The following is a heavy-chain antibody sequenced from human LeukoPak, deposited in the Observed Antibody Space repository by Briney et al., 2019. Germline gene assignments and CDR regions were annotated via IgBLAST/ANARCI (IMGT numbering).Heavy chain of an antibody. D-gene: IGHD4-17*01. CDR2: INHSGST. J-gene: IGHJ6*03. Sequence: PSETLSLTCAVYGGSFSGYYWSWIRQPPGKGLEWIGEINHSGSTNYNPSLKSRVTISVDTSKNQFSLKLSSVTAEDTAVYYCARQNGDHWYYYYYYMDVWGKGTTVTVSS. V-gene: IGHV4-34*01. CDR3: ARQNGDHWYYYYYYMDV. CDR1: GGSFSGYY.